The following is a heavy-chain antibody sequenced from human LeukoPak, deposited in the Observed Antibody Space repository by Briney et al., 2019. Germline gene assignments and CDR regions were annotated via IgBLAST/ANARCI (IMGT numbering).Heavy chain of an antibody. D-gene: IGHD1-26*01. Sequence: GGSLRLSCAASGLPFISYLLNWFRQAPGKGRCGVSRIDSGGSITYADSVKGRFTISRDNAKNTLYLQMNSLRAEDTAVYYCARDEALLGVGATAFDYWGQGTLVTVSS. CDR2: IDSGGSIT. V-gene: IGHV3-74*01. CDR3: ARDEALLGVGATAFDY. CDR1: GLPFISYL. J-gene: IGHJ4*02.